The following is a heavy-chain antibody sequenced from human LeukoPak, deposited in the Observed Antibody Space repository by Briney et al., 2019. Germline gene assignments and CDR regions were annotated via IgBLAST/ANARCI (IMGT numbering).Heavy chain of an antibody. CDR2: IRFDGTNK. CDR1: GFTFSNYG. J-gene: IGHJ4*02. CDR3: AVVVTAIPAY. V-gene: IGHV3-30*02. Sequence: PGGSLRLSCAASGFTFSNYGMHWVRQAPGKGLEWVTFIRFDGTNKYYADSVKGRFTISRDNAKNSLYLQMNSLRAEDTAVYYCAVVVTAIPAYWGQGTLVTVSS. D-gene: IGHD2-21*02.